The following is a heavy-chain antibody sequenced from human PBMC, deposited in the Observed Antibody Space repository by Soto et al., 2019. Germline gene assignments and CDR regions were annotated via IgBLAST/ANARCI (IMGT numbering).Heavy chain of an antibody. CDR1: GGSISSDSFY. Sequence: SKTLSLTCTVSGGSISSDSFYWAWIRQPPGKGLEWIGIIYYSGDTYYNPSLGGRLTMSVDTSNQFSLTLRSVTAADTALYYCARNQPQRYCSGGTCRPAYGMDVWGQGTTVTASS. D-gene: IGHD2-15*01. CDR3: ARNQPQRYCSGGTCRPAYGMDV. V-gene: IGHV4-39*01. J-gene: IGHJ6*02. CDR2: IYYSGDT.